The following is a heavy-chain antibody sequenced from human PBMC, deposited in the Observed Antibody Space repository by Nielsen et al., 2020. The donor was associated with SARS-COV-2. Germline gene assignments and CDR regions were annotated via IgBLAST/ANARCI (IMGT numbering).Heavy chain of an antibody. CDR3: ARARGAHGDDYYYYYGMDV. V-gene: IGHV6-1*01. J-gene: IGHJ6*02. CDR2: TYYRSKWYN. Sequence: SQTLSLTCAISGDSVSSNSAAWNWIRQSPSRGLEWLGRTYYRSKWYNDYAVSVKSRITINPDTSKNQFSLHLNSVTPEDTAVYYCARARGAHGDDYYYYYGMDVWGQGTTVTVSS. CDR1: GDSVSSNSAA. D-gene: IGHD4-17*01.